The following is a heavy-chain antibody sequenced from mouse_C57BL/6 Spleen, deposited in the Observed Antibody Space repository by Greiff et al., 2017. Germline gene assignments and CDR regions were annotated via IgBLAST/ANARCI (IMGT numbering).Heavy chain of an antibody. J-gene: IGHJ2*01. Sequence: VQLQESGAELVKPGASVKISCKASGYAFSSYWMNWVKQRPGKGLEWIGQIYPGDGDTNYNGKFKGKATLTADKSSSTAYMEPSSLTSEDSAVFFVARGERGFTTGYCFDYWGQGTTLTVSS. V-gene: IGHV1-80*01. D-gene: IGHD2-12*01. CDR3: ARGERGFTTGYCFDY. CDR2: IYPGDGDT. CDR1: GYAFSSYW.